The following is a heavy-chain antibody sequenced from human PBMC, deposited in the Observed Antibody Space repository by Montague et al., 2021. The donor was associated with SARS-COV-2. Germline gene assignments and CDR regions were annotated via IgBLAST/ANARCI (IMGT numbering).Heavy chain of an antibody. CDR3: AKEREVVRAAMTLVAFDL. V-gene: IGHV4-34*01. D-gene: IGHD2-2*01. CDR2: INHSGTA. Sequence: SETLSLTCAVYGGSFSVYYWSWLRQSPTSGLEWIADINHSGTANNNPYLKSRVSISVDTSTNQFTLKLTPVTAADTAMYYCAKEREVVRAAMTLVAFDLWGQGTMVTVSS. CDR1: GGSFSVYY. J-gene: IGHJ3*01.